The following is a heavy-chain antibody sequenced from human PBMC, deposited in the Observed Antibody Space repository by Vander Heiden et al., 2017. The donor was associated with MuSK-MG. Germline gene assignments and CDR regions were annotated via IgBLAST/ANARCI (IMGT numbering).Heavy chain of an antibody. V-gene: IGHV3-74*01. CDR1: GFTFSNYW. J-gene: IGHJ4*02. CDR2: INSDGSSI. Sequence: EVQLVESGGGSVQPGGSLRLSCAGSGFTFSNYWLHWVRQAPGKGLVWVSRINSDGSSISYADSVEGRFTISRDNAKNTVFLQMNSLRVEDTALYYCAGARTTSVDYWGQGTLVAVSS. D-gene: IGHD1-1*01. CDR3: AGARTTSVDY.